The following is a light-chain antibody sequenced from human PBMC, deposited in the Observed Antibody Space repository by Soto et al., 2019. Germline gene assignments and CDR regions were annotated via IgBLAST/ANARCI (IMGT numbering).Light chain of an antibody. Sequence: QSVLTQPPSVSAAPGQKVTISCSGSSSNIGNNYVSWYQQLSGTAPKLLIYDNNKRPSGIPDRFSGSKSGTSATLGITGLQTGDEADYYCGTWDSSLSAYVFGTGTKLTVL. V-gene: IGLV1-51*01. CDR3: GTWDSSLSAYV. CDR1: SSNIGNNY. CDR2: DNN. J-gene: IGLJ1*01.